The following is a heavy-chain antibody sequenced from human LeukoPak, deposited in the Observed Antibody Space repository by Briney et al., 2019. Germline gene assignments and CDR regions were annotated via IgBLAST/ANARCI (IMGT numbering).Heavy chain of an antibody. J-gene: IGHJ4*02. D-gene: IGHD6-13*01. Sequence: SETLSLTCTVSGGSISSYYWSWTRQPPGKGLEWTGYIYYSGSTNYNPSLKSRVTISVDTSKNQFSLKLSSVTAADTAVYYCARAPYSSSWYYFDYWGQGTLVAVSS. CDR1: GGSISSYY. V-gene: IGHV4-59*01. CDR2: IYYSGST. CDR3: ARAPYSSSWYYFDY.